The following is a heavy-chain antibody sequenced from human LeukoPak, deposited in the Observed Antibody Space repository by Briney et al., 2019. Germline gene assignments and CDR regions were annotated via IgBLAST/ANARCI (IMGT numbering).Heavy chain of an antibody. CDR3: AGSRDGYNFLVDY. D-gene: IGHD5-24*01. Sequence: PSETLSLTCAVHGGSFSGYYWSWIRQPPGKGLEWIGEINHSGSTNYNPSLKSRVTISVDTSKNQFSLKLSSVTAADTAVYYCAGSRDGYNFLVDYWGQGTLVTVSS. CDR2: INHSGST. J-gene: IGHJ4*02. CDR1: GGSFSGYY. V-gene: IGHV4-34*01.